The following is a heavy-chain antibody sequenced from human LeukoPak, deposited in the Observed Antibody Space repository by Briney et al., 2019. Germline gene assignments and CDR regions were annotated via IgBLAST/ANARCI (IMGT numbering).Heavy chain of an antibody. CDR2: INSDGSST. CDR1: GFTFSSYW. D-gene: IGHD1-26*01. V-gene: IGHV3-74*01. Sequence: PGGSLRLSCAAYGFTFSSYWMHWVRQAPGKGLVWVSRINSDGSSTSYADSVKGRFTISRDNAKNTLYLQMNSLRAEDTAVYYCAGVNWELRDAFDIWGQGTMVTVSS. J-gene: IGHJ3*02. CDR3: AGVNWELRDAFDI.